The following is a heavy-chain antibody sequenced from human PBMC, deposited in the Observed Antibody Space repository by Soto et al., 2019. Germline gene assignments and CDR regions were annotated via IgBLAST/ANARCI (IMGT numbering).Heavy chain of an antibody. Sequence: QVQLQQWGAGLLKPSETLSLTCAVYGGSFSGYYWSWIRQPPGKGLEWIGEINHSGSTNYNPSLKSRVTISVDTSKHQFSRKLSSVTAADTAVYYCARTKAAAVTYYYYYMDVWGKGTTVTVSS. CDR3: ARTKAAAVTYYYYYMDV. CDR1: GGSFSGYY. V-gene: IGHV4-34*01. J-gene: IGHJ6*03. D-gene: IGHD6-13*01. CDR2: INHSGST.